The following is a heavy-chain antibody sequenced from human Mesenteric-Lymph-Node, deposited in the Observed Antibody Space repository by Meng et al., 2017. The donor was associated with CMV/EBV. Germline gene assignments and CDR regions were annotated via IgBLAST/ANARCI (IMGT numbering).Heavy chain of an antibody. CDR2: ISGGGDTT. V-gene: IGHV3-23*01. CDR3: AKLTLRDYDNRPFFDY. J-gene: IGHJ4*02. D-gene: IGHD4-17*01. Sequence: GESLKISCAASVFTFSTYAMSWVRQAPGKGLEWVSTISGGGDTTYYADSVKGRFTISRDNSKNTMFLQLNSLRAEDTALYSCAKLTLRDYDNRPFFDYWGQGTLVTVSS. CDR1: VFTFSTYA.